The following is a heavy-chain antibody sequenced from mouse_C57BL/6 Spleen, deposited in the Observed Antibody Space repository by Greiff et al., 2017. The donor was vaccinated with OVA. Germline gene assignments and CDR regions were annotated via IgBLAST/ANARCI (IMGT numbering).Heavy chain of an antibody. CDR1: GYTFTSYW. CDR3: ARSHSGSSLSWYFDD. V-gene: IGHV1-53*01. J-gene: IGHJ1*03. D-gene: IGHD1-1*01. Sequence: QVQLQQPGTELVKPGASVKLSCKASGYTFTSYWMHWVKQRPGQGLEWIGNINPSNGGTNYNEKFKSKATLTVDTSSSTAYMQLSRLTSEDSAVYYCARSHSGSSLSWYFDDWGKGTTVTVSS. CDR2: INPSNGGT.